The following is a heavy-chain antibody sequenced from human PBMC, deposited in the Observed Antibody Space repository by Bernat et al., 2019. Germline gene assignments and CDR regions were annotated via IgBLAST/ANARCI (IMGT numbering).Heavy chain of an antibody. CDR3: ARQSGLTASPPGEFNDAFDI. D-gene: IGHD2-21*02. J-gene: IGHJ3*02. V-gene: IGHV5-51*01. Sequence: EAQLVQSGAEVKKPGESLKISCKGSGYSFTSYWIGWVRQMPGKGLEWMGIIYPGDSDTRYSPSFQGQVTISADKSISTAYLQWSSLKASDTAMYYCARQSGLTASPPGEFNDAFDIWGQGTMVTVSS. CDR1: GYSFTSYW. CDR2: IYPGDSDT.